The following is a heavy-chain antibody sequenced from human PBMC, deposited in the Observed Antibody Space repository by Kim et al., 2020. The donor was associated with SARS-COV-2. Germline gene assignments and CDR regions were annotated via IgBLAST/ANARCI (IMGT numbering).Heavy chain of an antibody. Sequence: GGSLRLSCEASGFTFSTYAMSWVRQAPGKGLEWVSSIDISSGSTYHADSVKGRFTISRDSSKNTLYLQMNSLRAEDTAVYYCAREGDPKRGHYHFDYWGQGTLVNVSS. D-gene: IGHD1-26*01. V-gene: IGHV3-23*01. J-gene: IGHJ4*02. CDR1: GFTFSTYA. CDR3: AREGDPKRGHYHFDY. CDR2: IDISSGST.